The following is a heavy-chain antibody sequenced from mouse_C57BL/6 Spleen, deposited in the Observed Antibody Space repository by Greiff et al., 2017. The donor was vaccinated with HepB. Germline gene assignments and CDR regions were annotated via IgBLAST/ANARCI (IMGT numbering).Heavy chain of an antibody. J-gene: IGHJ1*03. CDR1: GFTFSSYA. CDR3: ARYYGSSPGYFDV. D-gene: IGHD1-1*01. CDR2: ISDGGSYT. Sequence: EVKLVESGGGLVKPGGSLKLSCAASGFTFSSYAMSWVRQTPEKRLEWVATISDGGSYTYYPDNVKGRFTISRDNAKNNLYLQMSHLKSEDTAMYYCARYYGSSPGYFDVWGTGTTVTVSS. V-gene: IGHV5-4*03.